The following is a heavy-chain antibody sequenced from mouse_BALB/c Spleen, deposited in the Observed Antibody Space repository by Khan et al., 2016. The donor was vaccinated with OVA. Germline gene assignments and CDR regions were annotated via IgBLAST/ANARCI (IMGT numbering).Heavy chain of an antibody. CDR2: ILPGSDNS. CDR1: GYTFISYW. J-gene: IGHJ2*01. Sequence: QVQLKQSGAELMKPGASVKISCKATGYTFISYWIEWIKQRPGHGPEWIGDILPGSDNSYYNENFKGRATFTADTSSNTAYMQLSSLTSEDSAVYYWARGYGSSYNFDYWGQGTALTVSS. V-gene: IGHV1-9*01. D-gene: IGHD1-1*01. CDR3: ARGYGSSYNFDY.